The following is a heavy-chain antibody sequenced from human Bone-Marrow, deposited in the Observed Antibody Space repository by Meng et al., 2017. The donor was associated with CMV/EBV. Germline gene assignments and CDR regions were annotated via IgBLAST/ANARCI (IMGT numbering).Heavy chain of an antibody. J-gene: IGHJ4*02. CDR2: ISWNSGSI. CDR1: GFTFSSYA. D-gene: IGHD3-22*01. CDR3: AKEPRPYDSSG. V-gene: IGHV3-9*01. Sequence: GGSLRLSCAASGFTFSSYAMSWVRQAPGKGLEWVSGISWNSGSIGYADSVKGRFTISRDNAKNSLYLQMNSLRAEDTALYYCAKEPRPYDSSGWGQGTLVTVSS.